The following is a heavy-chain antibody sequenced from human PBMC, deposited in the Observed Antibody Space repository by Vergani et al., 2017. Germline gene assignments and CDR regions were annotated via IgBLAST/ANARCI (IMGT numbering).Heavy chain of an antibody. CDR3: TKSPGFGDVFDF. J-gene: IGHJ4*02. V-gene: IGHV3-21*04. CDR2: ISSSSSYI. Sequence: EVQLVESGGGLVKPGGSLRLSCAASGFTFSSYSMNWVRQAPGKGLEWVSSISSSSSYIYYADSVKGRFTISRDNAKNSLYLQMNNLNVEDTAKYYCTKSPGFGDVFDFWGQGAVVSVSS. D-gene: IGHD3-10*01. CDR1: GFTFSSYS.